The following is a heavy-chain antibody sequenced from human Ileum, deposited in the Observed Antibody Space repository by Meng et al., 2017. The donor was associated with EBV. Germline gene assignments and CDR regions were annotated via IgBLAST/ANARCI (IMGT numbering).Heavy chain of an antibody. Sequence: VPRQVSCPDLGKPSGTTHLPCAVSGGPISSLNWWTWVRPPPGKGLEWIGEIFHSGITNYNPSLKSRVTISVDKSKSQFSLKLSSVTAADTAVYYCAGKREYVNAWPFDYWGQGTLVTVSS. CDR1: GGPISSLNW. CDR3: AGKREYVNAWPFDY. D-gene: IGHD2/OR15-2a*01. V-gene: IGHV4-4*02. J-gene: IGHJ4*02. CDR2: IFHSGIT.